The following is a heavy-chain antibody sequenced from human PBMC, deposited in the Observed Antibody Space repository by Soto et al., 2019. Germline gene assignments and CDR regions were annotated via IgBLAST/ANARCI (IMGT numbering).Heavy chain of an antibody. CDR3: ARAGGYSYGLNGFDY. CDR2: ISHSGST. Sequence: QVQLQQWGAGLLKPSETLSLTCAVYGGSFSGYYWSWIRQPPGKGLEWIGEISHSGSTNYNPSLKSRVTISVDTSKNQFSLKLSSVTAADTAVYYCARAGGYSYGLNGFDYWGQGTLVTVSS. D-gene: IGHD5-18*01. J-gene: IGHJ4*02. V-gene: IGHV4-34*01. CDR1: GGSFSGYY.